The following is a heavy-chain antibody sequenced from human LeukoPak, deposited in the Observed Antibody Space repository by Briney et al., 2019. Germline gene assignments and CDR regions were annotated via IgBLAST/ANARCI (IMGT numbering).Heavy chain of an antibody. Sequence: GASVKVSCKASGYTFSSYSMNWVRQAPGKGLEWVSSISSSSSYIYYADSVKGRFTISRDNAKNSLYLQMNSLRAEDTAVYYCARAKPKNMVRGLIMRRESRYYFDYWGQGTLVTVSS. D-gene: IGHD3-10*01. V-gene: IGHV3-21*04. CDR1: GYTFSSYS. CDR2: ISSSSSYI. J-gene: IGHJ4*02. CDR3: ARAKPKNMVRGLIMRRESRYYFDY.